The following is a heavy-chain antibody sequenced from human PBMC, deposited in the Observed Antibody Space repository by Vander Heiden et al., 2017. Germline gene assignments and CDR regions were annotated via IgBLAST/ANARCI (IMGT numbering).Heavy chain of an antibody. V-gene: IGHV3-30-3*01. J-gene: IGHJ4*02. D-gene: IGHD3-9*01. Sequence: QVQLVESGGGVVQPGRSLRLSCAASGFTFSSSAMHWVRQAPGKGLEWVAVISYDGSNKYYADSVKGRFTISRDNSKNTLYLQMNSLRAEDTAVYYCARDAFDWLLYGYFDYWGQGTLVTVSS. CDR2: ISYDGSNK. CDR3: ARDAFDWLLYGYFDY. CDR1: GFTFSSSA.